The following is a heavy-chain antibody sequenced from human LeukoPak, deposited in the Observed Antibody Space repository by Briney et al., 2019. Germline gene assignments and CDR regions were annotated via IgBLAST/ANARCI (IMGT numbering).Heavy chain of an antibody. J-gene: IGHJ3*02. CDR1: GGSISNYY. V-gene: IGHV4-4*07. D-gene: IGHD2-15*01. CDR2: KYARGSS. CDR3: ARGRYCSADICTGGDSFDI. Sequence: SETLSLTCTVSGGSISNYYWSWIRQPAGKGLEWIGRKYARGSSNYNPPVQSRVTMPVDTSKNQFSLKLRSMTAADTAVYYCARGRYCSADICTGGDSFDIWGQGTMVSVSP.